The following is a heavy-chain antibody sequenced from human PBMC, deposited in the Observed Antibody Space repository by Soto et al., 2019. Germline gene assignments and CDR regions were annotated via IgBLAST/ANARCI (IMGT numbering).Heavy chain of an antibody. D-gene: IGHD5-18*01. Sequence: ESGPTLVNPTDTLTLTCPVSGFSLSTSVVGVGWIRQPPGKALEWLALIYWDDDKRYSPSLKSRLTITKDTSKNQVVLTMTNMDPVDTATYYCAHGKHTAMALHFDYWGQGNLVTGSA. CDR2: IYWDDDK. CDR3: AHGKHTAMALHFDY. J-gene: IGHJ4*02. V-gene: IGHV2-5*02. CDR1: GFSLSTSVVG.